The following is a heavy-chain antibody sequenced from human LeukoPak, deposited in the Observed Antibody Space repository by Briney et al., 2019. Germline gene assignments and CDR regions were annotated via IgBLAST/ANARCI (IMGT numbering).Heavy chain of an antibody. D-gene: IGHD3-22*01. CDR1: GFAFSNTW. V-gene: IGHV3-15*01. CDR2: IKSKTDGGTA. CDR3: TTSPYYDSGDY. J-gene: IGHJ4*02. Sequence: GGSLRFSCAASGFAFSNTWMSWVRQVPGKGLEWVGRIKSKTDGGTADYTTPVKGRFTFSRDDSKNTLYLQMNSLKIEDTAVYYCTTSPYYDSGDYWGQGALVIVSS.